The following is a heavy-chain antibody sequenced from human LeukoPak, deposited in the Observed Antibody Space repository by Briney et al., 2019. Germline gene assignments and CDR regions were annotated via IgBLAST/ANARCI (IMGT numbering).Heavy chain of an antibody. V-gene: IGHV3-7*01. CDR3: AREVTPYY. CDR1: GFTFSDYY. CDR2: IKQDGSEK. Sequence: GGSLRLSCAASGFTFSDYYMSWVRQPPGKGLEWVSNIKQDGSEKYYVDSVKGRFTISRDNAKNSLFLQMNSLRAEDTAVYYCAREVTPYYWGQGTLVTVSS. D-gene: IGHD4-23*01. J-gene: IGHJ4*02.